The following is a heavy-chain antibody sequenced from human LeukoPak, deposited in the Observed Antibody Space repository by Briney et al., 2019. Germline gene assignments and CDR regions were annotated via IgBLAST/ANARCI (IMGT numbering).Heavy chain of an antibody. D-gene: IGHD3-22*01. J-gene: IGHJ4*02. V-gene: IGHV1-18*01. CDR3: ARQGSYYDSSGYYFLDY. Sequence: GASVKVSCKASGYTFTSYGISWVRQAPGQGLEWMGWISAYNGNTNYAQKFQGRVTITADKSTSTAYMELSSLRSEDTAVYYCARQGSYYDSSGYYFLDYWGQGTLVTVSS. CDR2: ISAYNGNT. CDR1: GYTFTSYG.